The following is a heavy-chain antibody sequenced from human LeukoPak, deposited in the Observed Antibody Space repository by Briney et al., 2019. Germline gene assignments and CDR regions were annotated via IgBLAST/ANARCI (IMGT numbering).Heavy chain of an antibody. CDR1: GGSINSYY. D-gene: IGHD6-6*01. Sequence: SETLSLTCTVSGGSINSYYWSWIRQPAGKGLEWIGRIYSSGSTNYNPSLKSRVSMSVDTSKNQFSLKLSSVTAADTAVYYCARGSSSSSNWFDPWGQGTLVTVSS. V-gene: IGHV4-4*07. J-gene: IGHJ5*02. CDR3: ARGSSSSSNWFDP. CDR2: IYSSGST.